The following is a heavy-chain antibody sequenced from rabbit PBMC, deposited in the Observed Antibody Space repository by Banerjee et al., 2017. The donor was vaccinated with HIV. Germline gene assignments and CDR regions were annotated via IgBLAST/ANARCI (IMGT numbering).Heavy chain of an antibody. CDR3: ARSHYVVVASYCFAFNL. CDR2: IYFGGGST. V-gene: IGHV1S43*01. CDR1: GLDFSSNYY. J-gene: IGHJ4*01. Sequence: QEQLVEYGGDLVQPEGSLTLTCKASGLDFSSNYYMCWVRQAPGKGLEWIGCIYFGGGSTWYASWVNGRFTISRSTSLNTVDLKMTSLTAADTATYFCARSHYVVVASYCFAFNLWGPGTLVTVS. D-gene: IGHD6-1*01.